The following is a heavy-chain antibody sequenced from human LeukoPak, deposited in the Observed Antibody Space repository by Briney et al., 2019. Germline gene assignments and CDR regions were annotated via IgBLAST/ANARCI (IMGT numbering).Heavy chain of an antibody. V-gene: IGHV1-18*01. CDR1: GYTFSSYH. CDR2: ISVNNGHT. D-gene: IGHD6-13*01. CDR3: AREDSSSWQNYYYYGMDV. J-gene: IGHJ6*02. Sequence: ASVRVSCKASGYTFSSYHISWVRQAPGQGLEWMGRISVNNGHTNYAQKLQGRVTMTTDTSTTTAYMELRSLRSDDTAVYYCAREDSSSWQNYYYYGMDVWGQGTTVTVSS.